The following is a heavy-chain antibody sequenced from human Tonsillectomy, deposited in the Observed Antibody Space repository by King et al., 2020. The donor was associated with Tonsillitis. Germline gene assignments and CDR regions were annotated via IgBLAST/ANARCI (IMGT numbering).Heavy chain of an antibody. CDR3: ARVRCGYHLLDLHFDY. J-gene: IGHJ4*02. D-gene: IGHD6-25*01. Sequence: QLVQSGAEVKKPGASVKVSCKASGYTFTSYAMHWVRQAPGQRLEWMGWINAGNGNTKYSQKFQGRVTITRDTSASTAYMELSSLRSEDTAVYYCARVRCGYHLLDLHFDYWGQGTLVTVSS. CDR1: GYTFTSYA. CDR2: INAGNGNT. V-gene: IGHV1-3*01.